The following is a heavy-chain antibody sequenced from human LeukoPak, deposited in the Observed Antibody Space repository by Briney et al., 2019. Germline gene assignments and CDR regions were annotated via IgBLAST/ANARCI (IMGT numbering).Heavy chain of an antibody. Sequence: GGSLRLSCAASGFTFDDYAMHWVRQAPGKGLEWVSGISWNSGSIGYADSVKGRFTISRDNAKNSLYLQMNSLRAEDTALYYCAKDIVATIRGAFDYWGQGTLVTVSS. D-gene: IGHD5-12*01. CDR3: AKDIVATIRGAFDY. V-gene: IGHV3-9*01. CDR1: GFTFDDYA. J-gene: IGHJ4*02. CDR2: ISWNSGSI.